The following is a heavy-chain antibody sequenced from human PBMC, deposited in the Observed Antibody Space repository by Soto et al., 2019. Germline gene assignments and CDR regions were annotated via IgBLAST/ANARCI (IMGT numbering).Heavy chain of an antibody. J-gene: IGHJ6*02. V-gene: IGHV2-26*01. D-gene: IGHD3-9*01. CDR3: ARMKVDSYQFYYAMDV. CDR1: GFSLTTGKMG. CDR2: IFSDNER. Sequence: QVTLKESGPALEKPTETLTLTCTVSGFSLTTGKMGVSWIRQPPGKALEWLAHIFSDNERSYSTSLQGRLTISKDTSGSQVVLSMTNVDPVDTATDYCARMKVDSYQFYYAMDVWGQGTTVTVSS.